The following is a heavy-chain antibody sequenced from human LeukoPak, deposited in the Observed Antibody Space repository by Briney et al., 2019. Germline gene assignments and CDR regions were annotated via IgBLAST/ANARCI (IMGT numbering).Heavy chain of an antibody. D-gene: IGHD6-19*01. CDR3: ARQGAAYSSGWYAQLGY. CDR2: IYYSGST. CDR1: GGSISSSSYY. V-gene: IGHV4-39*01. J-gene: IGHJ4*02. Sequence: SETLSLTCTVSGGSISSSSYYWGWIRHPPGKGLEWMGGIYYSGSTYYNPSLKSRVTISVDTSKNQFSLKLSSVTAADTAVYYCARQGAAYSSGWYAQLGYWGQGTLVTVSS.